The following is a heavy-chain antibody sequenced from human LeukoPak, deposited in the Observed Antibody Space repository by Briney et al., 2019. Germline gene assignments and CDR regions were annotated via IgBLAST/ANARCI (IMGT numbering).Heavy chain of an antibody. D-gene: IGHD6-13*01. CDR1: DGSISDSY. J-gene: IGHJ4*02. V-gene: IGHV4-59*01. Sequence: SETLSLTCTVSDGSISDSYWSWIRQSPGKGPEWIGYIFYTGFTHYNPSLKSRVTISVDTSKNQFSLRLSSVTAADTAVYYCARVTGYMTEDYFDYWGQGTLITVSS. CDR2: IFYTGFT. CDR3: ARVTGYMTEDYFDY.